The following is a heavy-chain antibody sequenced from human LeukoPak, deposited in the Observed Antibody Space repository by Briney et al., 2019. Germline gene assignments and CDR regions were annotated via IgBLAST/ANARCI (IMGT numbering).Heavy chain of an antibody. CDR3: ARGGYSGSYYRFS. D-gene: IGHD6-25*01. CDR2: TSKDGSDT. Sequence: GGSLRLSCAASGFTFSDYWMHWVRQGPGKGPEWLSRTSKDGSDTFYADAAKGRFTASRDNAKNTVYLRVTNVRPDDTAVYYCARGGYSGSYYRFSWGQGTVVTVAS. J-gene: IGHJ4*02. CDR1: GFTFSDYW. V-gene: IGHV3-74*01.